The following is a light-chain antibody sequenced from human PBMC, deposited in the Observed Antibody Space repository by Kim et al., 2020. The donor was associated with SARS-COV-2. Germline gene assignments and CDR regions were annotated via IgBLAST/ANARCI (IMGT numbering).Light chain of an antibody. Sequence: EIVLTQSPGTLSLSPGERATLSCRASQSVSSSYLAWYQQKPGQAPRLLIYGASSRATGIPDRFSGSGSGTDFTLTISRLESEDFAVYYCQQYNSSPLTFGGGTKLEI. CDR3: QQYNSSPLT. CDR2: GAS. V-gene: IGKV3-20*01. J-gene: IGKJ4*01. CDR1: QSVSSSY.